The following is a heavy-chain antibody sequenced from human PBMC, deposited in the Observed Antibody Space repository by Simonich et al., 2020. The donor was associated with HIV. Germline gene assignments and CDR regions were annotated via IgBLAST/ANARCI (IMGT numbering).Heavy chain of an antibody. J-gene: IGHJ4*02. V-gene: IGHV3-33*01. CDR3: ARGHSVVMATVFAH. CDR1: GFIFSTYA. CDR2: FCYDGNTK. D-gene: IGHD2-21*02. Sequence: QVQLVESGGGLVQPGASLRLSCAASGFIFSTYAMHWVGQAQDKGRGWVELFCYDGNTKYYAGSVKGRFTISKDNSKNTLYLQMNGLRDEDTAVYYCARGHSVVMATVFAHWGQGTLVTVSS.